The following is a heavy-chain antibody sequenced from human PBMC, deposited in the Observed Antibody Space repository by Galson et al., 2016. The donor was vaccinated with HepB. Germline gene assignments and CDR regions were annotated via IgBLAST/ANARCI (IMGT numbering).Heavy chain of an antibody. CDR2: IDDRSRTT. V-gene: IGHV3-48*03. CDR1: GFTFSIYE. D-gene: IGHD3-16*01. J-gene: IGHJ4*02. Sequence: SLRLSCAASGFTFSIYEMTWVRLAPGKGPEWISYIDDRSRTTLYADSVRGRFTISRDNAKNSLFLQMNNLRVEDTAVYYCATLELRPPTDYWGQGTLVTVSS. CDR3: ATLELRPPTDY.